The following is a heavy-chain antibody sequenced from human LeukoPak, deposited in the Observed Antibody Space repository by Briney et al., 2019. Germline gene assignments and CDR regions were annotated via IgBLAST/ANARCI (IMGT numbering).Heavy chain of an antibody. D-gene: IGHD6-19*01. CDR1: GYSISNGYY. V-gene: IGHV4-38-2*02. Sequence: SETLSLTCTVSGYSISNGYYWGWIRRPPGKGLEWIGTTYHSGTSYYNPSLKSRVTISVDTSKNQFSLNLSSVTAADTAVYFCVRDSTISGWYELGYWGQGTLVTVSS. J-gene: IGHJ4*02. CDR3: VRDSTISGWYELGY. CDR2: TYHSGTS.